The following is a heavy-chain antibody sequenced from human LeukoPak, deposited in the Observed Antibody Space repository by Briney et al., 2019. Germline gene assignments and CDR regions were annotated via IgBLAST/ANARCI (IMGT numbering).Heavy chain of an antibody. V-gene: IGHV3-33*08. CDR3: ARESSGVEVNYYDSSGYSY. CDR2: IWYDGSNK. J-gene: IGHJ4*02. Sequence: GGSLRLSCAASGCTFSSYGMHWVRQAPGKGLEWVAVIWYDGSNKYYADSVKGRFTISRDNSKNTLYLQMNSLRAEDTAVYYCARESSGVEVNYYDSSGYSYWGEGTLVTVSS. D-gene: IGHD3-22*01. CDR1: GCTFSSYG.